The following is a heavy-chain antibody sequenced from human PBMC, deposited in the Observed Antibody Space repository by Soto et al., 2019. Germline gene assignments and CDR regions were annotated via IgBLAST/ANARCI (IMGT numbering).Heavy chain of an antibody. D-gene: IGHD4-17*01. CDR2: FDPEDGET. Sequence: ASVKVSCKVSGYTLTELSMHWVRQAPGKGLEWMGGFDPEDGETIYAQKFQGRVTMTEDTSTDTAYMELSSLRSEDTAVYYCATHWGYGDYFRLTKGYYFDYWGQGTLVTVSS. CDR1: GYTLTELS. CDR3: ATHWGYGDYFRLTKGYYFDY. V-gene: IGHV1-24*01. J-gene: IGHJ4*02.